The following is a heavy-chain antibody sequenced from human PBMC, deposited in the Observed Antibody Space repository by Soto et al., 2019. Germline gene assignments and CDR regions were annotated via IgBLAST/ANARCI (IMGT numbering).Heavy chain of an antibody. CDR2: ISSSSSYI. Sequence: ESGGGLVKPGGSLRLSCAASGFTFSSYSMNWVRQAPGKGLEWVSSISSSSSYIYYADSVKGRFTISRDNAKNSLYLQMNSLRAEDTAVYYCASSPKNYYYYYMDVWGKGTTVTVSS. CDR3: ASSPKNYYYYYMDV. V-gene: IGHV3-21*01. CDR1: GFTFSSYS. J-gene: IGHJ6*03.